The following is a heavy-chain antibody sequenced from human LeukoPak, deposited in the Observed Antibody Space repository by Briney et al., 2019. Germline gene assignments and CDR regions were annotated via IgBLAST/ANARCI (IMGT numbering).Heavy chain of an antibody. CDR3: ARDVKPYYYDSSGSFDAFDI. Sequence: GGSLRLSCAASGFTFSDYYMSWIRQAPGKGLEWVSYISSSGSTIYYADSVKGRFTISRDNAKNSLYLQMDSLRAEDTALYYCARDVKPYYYDSSGSFDAFDIWGQGTMVTVSS. J-gene: IGHJ3*02. D-gene: IGHD3-22*01. CDR2: ISSSGSTI. V-gene: IGHV3-11*01. CDR1: GFTFSDYY.